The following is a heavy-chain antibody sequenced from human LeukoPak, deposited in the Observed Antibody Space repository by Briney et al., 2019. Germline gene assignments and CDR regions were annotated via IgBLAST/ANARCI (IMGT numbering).Heavy chain of an antibody. Sequence: RASVKVSCKASGYTFTSYGISWVRQAPGQGLEWMGWINPNSGGTNYAQKFQGRVTMTRDTSISTAYMGLSRLRSDDTAVYYCARVYSFDYWGQGTLVTVSS. CDR3: ARVYSFDY. CDR2: INPNSGGT. V-gene: IGHV1-2*02. D-gene: IGHD4-11*01. J-gene: IGHJ4*02. CDR1: GYTFTSYG.